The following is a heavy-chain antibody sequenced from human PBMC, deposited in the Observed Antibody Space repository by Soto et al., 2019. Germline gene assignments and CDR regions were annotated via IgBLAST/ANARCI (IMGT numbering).Heavy chain of an antibody. J-gene: IGHJ4*02. CDR3: VRDLAVTGIYFDY. CDR1: GFSFSNFN. D-gene: IGHD6-19*01. CDR2: ISSGSGTI. V-gene: IGHV3-48*01. Sequence: GGSLRLSCAASGFSFSNFNMNWVRQAPGKGLEWVSYISSGSGTIYYAESVKGRFTISSDNAKDSLYLQLSSLRAEDTAWYYCVRDLAVTGIYFDYWGQGALVTVSS.